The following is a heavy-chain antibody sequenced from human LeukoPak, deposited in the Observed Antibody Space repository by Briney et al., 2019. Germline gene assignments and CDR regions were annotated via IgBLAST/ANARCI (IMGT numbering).Heavy chain of an antibody. V-gene: IGHV3-23*01. CDR3: AKDRARTTVTGKEDY. J-gene: IGHJ4*02. D-gene: IGHD4-17*01. CDR2: SSGSGGST. CDR1: GFTFSSYA. Sequence: PGGSLRLSCATSGFTFSSYAMSGVRQAPGKGLEWDSGSSGSGGSTYYADSVKGRFTISRDSSENTVFLQMNSLRGEDTAVYYCAKDRARTTVTGKEDYWGQGTLVTVSS.